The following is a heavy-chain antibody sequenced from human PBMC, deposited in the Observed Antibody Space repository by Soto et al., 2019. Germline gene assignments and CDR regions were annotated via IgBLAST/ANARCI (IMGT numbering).Heavy chain of an antibody. Sequence: PGGSLRICCAASGFIFKIYALNWVRQAPGKGLEWVSGISGSGDSTFYADSVKGRFTISRDNSKNTLYLQMNSLRADDTAVYYCAKRIIAAAASSNDYWGQGTLVTVSS. V-gene: IGHV3-23*01. J-gene: IGHJ4*02. CDR1: GFIFKIYA. D-gene: IGHD6-13*01. CDR2: ISGSGDST. CDR3: AKRIIAAAASSNDY.